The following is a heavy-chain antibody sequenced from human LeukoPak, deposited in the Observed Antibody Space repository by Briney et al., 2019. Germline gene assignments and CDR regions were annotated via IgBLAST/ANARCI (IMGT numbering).Heavy chain of an antibody. J-gene: IGHJ4*02. D-gene: IGHD3-10*01. CDR2: ISSSTTYI. CDR3: ARERFHGSGAPRYDF. CDR1: GFTFTNYR. V-gene: IGHV3-21*01. Sequence: GGSLRLSCAASGFTFTNYRMSWVRQAPGKGLEWVSSISSSTTYIYYTDSVKGRFTISRDNAKNSLYLQMNSLRVEDTALYYCARERFHGSGAPRYDFWGQGTLVTVSS.